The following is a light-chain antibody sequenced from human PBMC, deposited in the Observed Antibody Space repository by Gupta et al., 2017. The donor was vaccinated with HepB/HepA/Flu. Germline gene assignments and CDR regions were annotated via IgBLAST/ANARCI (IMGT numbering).Light chain of an antibody. J-gene: IGKJ1*01. Sequence: DNVLTQSPGTLSLSPGERATLSCGASQSVRSNYLAWYQQKPGQAPRLLIYGASARVTGIPDRFSGSGSGTEFTLTISRLDPEDFAVYYCQQYGSSPWTFGLGTRVEIK. CDR1: QSVRSNY. CDR2: GAS. CDR3: QQYGSSPWT. V-gene: IGKV3-20*01.